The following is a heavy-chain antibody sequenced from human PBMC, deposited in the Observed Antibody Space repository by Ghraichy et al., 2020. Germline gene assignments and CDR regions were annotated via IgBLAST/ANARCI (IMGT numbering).Heavy chain of an antibody. CDR1: GGSISTSY. J-gene: IGHJ4*02. CDR2: IYYTGTT. CDR3: ARGLGDSSAYDKYYFDY. Sequence: SETLSLTCTVSGGSISTSYWSWIRQTPGKGLEWIGYIYYTGTTNYNPSLKSRVTISIDTSKNQFSLKLSSVTAADSAIYYCARGLGDSSAYDKYYFDYWGQGALVTVSS. V-gene: IGHV4-59*01. D-gene: IGHD3-22*01.